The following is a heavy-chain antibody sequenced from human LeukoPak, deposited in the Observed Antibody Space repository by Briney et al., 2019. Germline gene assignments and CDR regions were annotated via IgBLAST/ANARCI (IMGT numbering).Heavy chain of an antibody. J-gene: IGHJ4*02. CDR2: IYYSGST. CDR1: GGSISSSSYY. Sequence: PSETLSLTCTVSGGSISSSSYYWAWIRQPPGKGLEWFGYIYYSGSTNYNPSLKSRVTISVDTSKNQFSLKLTSVTAADTAVYYCARHIRGYSYGPFDYWGQGSLVTVSS. D-gene: IGHD5-18*01. CDR3: ARHIRGYSYGPFDY. V-gene: IGHV4-61*05.